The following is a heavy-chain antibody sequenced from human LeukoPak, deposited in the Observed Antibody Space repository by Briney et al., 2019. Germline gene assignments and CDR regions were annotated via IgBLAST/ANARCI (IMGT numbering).Heavy chain of an antibody. J-gene: IGHJ5*02. Sequence: PGGSLRLSCVAPGLTFSSHWMSWVRQAPGKGLEWVSAITGSGGGTYYADSVKGRFTISRDNSKNTLYLQMNSLRAEDTAVYYCANYYYGSGSARWFDPWGQGTLVTVSS. CDR3: ANYYYGSGSARWFDP. D-gene: IGHD3-10*01. V-gene: IGHV3-23*01. CDR1: GLTFSSHW. CDR2: ITGSGGGT.